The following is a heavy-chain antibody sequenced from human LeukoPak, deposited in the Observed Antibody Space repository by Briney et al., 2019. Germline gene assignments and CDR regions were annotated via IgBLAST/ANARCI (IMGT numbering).Heavy chain of an antibody. CDR3: ARSGTFWSGSVYYFDY. J-gene: IGHJ4*02. CDR1: GFTFSSYS. D-gene: IGHD3-3*01. CDR2: ISSSSTYI. V-gene: IGHV3-21*01. Sequence: GGSLRLSCAASGFTFSSYSMSWVRQAPGKGLEWVSTISSSSTYIYYADSVKGRFTISRDNTNNSLYLQMNILRAEDTAVYYCARSGTFWSGSVYYFDYWGQGTLVTVSS.